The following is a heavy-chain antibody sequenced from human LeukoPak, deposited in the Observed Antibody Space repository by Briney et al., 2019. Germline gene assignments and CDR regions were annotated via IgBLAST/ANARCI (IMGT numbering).Heavy chain of an antibody. CDR2: IYSGGNT. CDR1: GFTVTSNY. CDR3: ARTEYGSGGYSDS. J-gene: IGHJ4*02. V-gene: IGHV3-53*01. D-gene: IGHD3-10*01. Sequence: PGGSLRLSCSGSGFTVTSNYMTWVRQAPGKGLEWVSVIYSGGNTYYADSVKGRFTISRDTSKNKLYLQMNSLRAEDTAVYYCARTEYGSGGYSDSWGQGTLVTVSS.